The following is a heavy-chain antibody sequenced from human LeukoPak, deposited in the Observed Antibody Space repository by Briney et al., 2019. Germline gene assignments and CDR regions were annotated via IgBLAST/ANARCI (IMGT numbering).Heavy chain of an antibody. J-gene: IGHJ4*02. D-gene: IGHD4-23*01. Sequence: GASVKVSCKASGCTFTSYYMHWVRQAPGQGLEWMGIINPSGGSTTYAQKFQGRVTMTRDTSTSTVYMELSSLRSEDTAVYYCARKYYGGNSGPVDYFDYWGQGTLVTVSS. CDR1: GCTFTSYY. V-gene: IGHV1-46*01. CDR3: ARKYYGGNSGPVDYFDY. CDR2: INPSGGST.